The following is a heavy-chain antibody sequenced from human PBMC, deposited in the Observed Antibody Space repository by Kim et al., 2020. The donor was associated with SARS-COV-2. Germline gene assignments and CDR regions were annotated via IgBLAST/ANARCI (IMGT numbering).Heavy chain of an antibody. CDR1: GGSISSSSYY. J-gene: IGHJ4*02. Sequence: ETLSLTCTVSGGSISSSSYYWGWIRQPPGKGLEWIGSIYYSGSTYYNPSLKSRVTISVDTSKNQFSLKLSSVTAADTAGYYCAQNYDSSGYYLKSYYFDYWSQGTLVTVSS. V-gene: IGHV4-39*01. D-gene: IGHD3-22*01. CDR3: AQNYDSSGYYLKSYYFDY. CDR2: IYYSGST.